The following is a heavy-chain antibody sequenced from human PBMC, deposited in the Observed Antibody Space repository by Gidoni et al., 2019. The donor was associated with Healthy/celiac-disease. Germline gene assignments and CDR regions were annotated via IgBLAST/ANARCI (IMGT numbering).Heavy chain of an antibody. J-gene: IGHJ3*02. Sequence: EVQLVASGGGLVKPGGSLRLSCAASGFTFSSYSMNWVRQAPGKGLEWVSSISSSSSYIYYADSVKGRFTISRDNAKNSLYLQMNSLRAEDTAVYYCARDPNWTDAFDIWGQGTMVTVSS. CDR3: ARDPNWTDAFDI. V-gene: IGHV3-21*01. D-gene: IGHD3-3*01. CDR2: ISSSSSYI. CDR1: GFTFSSYS.